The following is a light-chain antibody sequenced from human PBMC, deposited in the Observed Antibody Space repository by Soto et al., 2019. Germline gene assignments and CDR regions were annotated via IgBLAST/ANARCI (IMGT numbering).Light chain of an antibody. V-gene: IGKV4-1*01. CDR2: WAS. J-gene: IGKJ4*01. Sequence: DIVMTQSPDSLAVSLGERATINCKSSQSVLFSSNNKNYLAWYQQKPGQPPKLLIYWASTRESGVPDRFSGSGSGTAFTLTISSLQAEDAAVYHCQQYYSTPSPTFGGGTKVETK. CDR1: QSVLFSSNNKNY. CDR3: QQYYSTPSPT.